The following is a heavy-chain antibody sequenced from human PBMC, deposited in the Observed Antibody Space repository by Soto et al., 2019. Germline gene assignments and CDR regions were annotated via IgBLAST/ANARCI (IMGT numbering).Heavy chain of an antibody. J-gene: IGHJ6*02. CDR3: ARDFPDTDTSYYYAMDV. V-gene: IGHV4-39*07. D-gene: IGHD5-18*01. Sequence: SETLSLTCTVSGGSINNNYYYWGWVRQPPGKGLEWIASISRSGTTYYNPSLKSRVTKSIDTSRNQFSLRLSPATAADTAVYYCARDFPDTDTSYYYAMDVWGPGTTVTVSS. CDR1: GGSINNNYYY. CDR2: ISRSGTT.